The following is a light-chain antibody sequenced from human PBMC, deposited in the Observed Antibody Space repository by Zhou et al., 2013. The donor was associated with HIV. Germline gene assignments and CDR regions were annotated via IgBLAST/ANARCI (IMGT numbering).Light chain of an antibody. CDR3: LQHHSFPFT. J-gene: IGKJ4*01. CDR1: QGIGDD. V-gene: IGKV1-17*01. CDR2: ATS. Sequence: DIQMTQSPSSLSASVGDTVTITCRASQGIGDDLGWFQQKAGNAPKRLIHATSSLQSGVSSRFSGSGSGTDFTLTISRLQPEDFATYYCLQHHSFPFTFGGGTKVEIK.